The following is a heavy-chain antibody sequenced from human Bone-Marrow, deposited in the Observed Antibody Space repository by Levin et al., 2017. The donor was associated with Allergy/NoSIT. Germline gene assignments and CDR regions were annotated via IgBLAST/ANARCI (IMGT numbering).Heavy chain of an antibody. CDR2: ISSSNWNI. J-gene: IGHJ4*02. CDR3: ARGQGPGTSDYFDY. Sequence: GESLKISCAASGFTFSTYSMNWVRQAPGKGLEWLSYISSSNWNIYYADSVKGRFTTSRDNAKNSLFLQVNSLRAEDTAVYYCARGQGPGTSDYFDYWGQGALVTVSS. V-gene: IGHV3-48*01. CDR1: GFTFSTYS. D-gene: IGHD1-1*01.